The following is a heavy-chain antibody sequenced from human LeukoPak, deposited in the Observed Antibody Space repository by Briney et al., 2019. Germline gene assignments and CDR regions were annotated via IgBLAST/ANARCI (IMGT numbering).Heavy chain of an antibody. CDR3: AKDSYSSTLFDY. D-gene: IGHD6-13*01. Sequence: PGGSLRLSCAASGFTFSSYAMSWVRQAPGKGLEWVSAISGGGGSTYYADSVKGRFTISRDNSKKKLHLQMNSLRAEDTAVYYCAKDSYSSTLFDYWGQGTVVSVS. V-gene: IGHV3-23*01. CDR2: ISGGGGST. J-gene: IGHJ4*02. CDR1: GFTFSSYA.